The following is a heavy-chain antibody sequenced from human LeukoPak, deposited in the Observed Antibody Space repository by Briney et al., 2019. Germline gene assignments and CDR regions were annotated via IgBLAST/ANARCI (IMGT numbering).Heavy chain of an antibody. CDR2: IYYSVST. Sequence: RSETLSLTCTVSGVSISSYYWSWIRQPPGKGLEWIGYIYYSVSTNYNPSLKSRVTISVDTSKNQFSLKLSSVTAADTALYYCARGSGLLPDWGQGTPVAASS. J-gene: IGHJ1*01. CDR1: GVSISSYY. CDR3: ARGSGLLPD. V-gene: IGHV4-59*01. D-gene: IGHD3-10*01.